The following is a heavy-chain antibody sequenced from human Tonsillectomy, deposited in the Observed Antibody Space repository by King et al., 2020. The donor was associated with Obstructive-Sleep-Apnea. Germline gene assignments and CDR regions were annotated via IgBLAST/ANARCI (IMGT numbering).Heavy chain of an antibody. CDR2: ISWNSGSI. Sequence: QLVQSGGGLVQPGRSLRLSCAASGFTFDDYAMHWVRQAPGKGLEWVSGISWNSGSIGYADSVKGRFTISRDNAKNSLYLQMNSLRAEDTALYYCAKDFTPQIAVAGTGLPYYYYGMDVWGQGTTVTVSS. D-gene: IGHD6-19*01. V-gene: IGHV3-9*01. CDR3: AKDFTPQIAVAGTGLPYYYYGMDV. J-gene: IGHJ6*02. CDR1: GFTFDDYA.